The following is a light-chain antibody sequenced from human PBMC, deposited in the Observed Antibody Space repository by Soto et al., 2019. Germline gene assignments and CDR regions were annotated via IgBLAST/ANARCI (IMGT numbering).Light chain of an antibody. Sequence: EIVLTQSPVTLSLSPGERATLSCRASQTVDNYLAWYQQKPGQAPRLLIYDVSNRATGIPARFSGSGSGTEFTLTISSLQSEDFAVYYCQQYNNWRTHYTFGQGTKVDIK. J-gene: IGKJ2*01. V-gene: IGKV3D-15*01. CDR1: QTVDNY. CDR2: DVS. CDR3: QQYNNWRTHYT.